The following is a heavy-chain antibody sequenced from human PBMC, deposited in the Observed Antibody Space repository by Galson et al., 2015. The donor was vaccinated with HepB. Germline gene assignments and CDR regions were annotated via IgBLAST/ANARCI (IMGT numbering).Heavy chain of an antibody. V-gene: IGHV3-23*01. J-gene: IGHJ4*02. CDR3: AKGGHLSFFDY. Sequence: SLRLSCAASGLNFGNYAMTWVRQAPGKGLEWVSTISGKGDETFYADSVKGRFTISRDNSKNTQSLQMSSLRVEDTAVYYCAKGGHLSFFDYWGQGTLVTVSS. CDR1: GLNFGNYA. CDR2: ISGKGDET.